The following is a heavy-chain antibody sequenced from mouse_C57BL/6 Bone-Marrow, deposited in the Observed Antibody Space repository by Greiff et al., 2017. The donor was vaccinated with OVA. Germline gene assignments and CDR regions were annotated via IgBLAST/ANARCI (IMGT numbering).Heavy chain of an antibody. CDR3: ARHGDYGSFFDY. CDR2: ISSGGSYT. Sequence: DVKLVESGGDLVKPGGSLKLSCAASGFTFSSYGMSWVRQTPDKRLEWVATISSGGSYTYYPDSVKGRFTISRDNAKNTLYLQMSSLKSEDTAMYYCARHGDYGSFFDYWAKAPLSQSPQ. V-gene: IGHV5-6*02. J-gene: IGHJ2*01. D-gene: IGHD1-1*01. CDR1: GFTFSSYG.